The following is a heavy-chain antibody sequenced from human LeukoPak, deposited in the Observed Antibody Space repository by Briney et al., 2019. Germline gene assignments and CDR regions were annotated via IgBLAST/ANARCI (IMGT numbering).Heavy chain of an antibody. CDR1: GFTFSSYE. J-gene: IGHJ4*02. V-gene: IGHV3-48*03. D-gene: IGHD3-22*01. Sequence: GGSLRLSCVASGFTFSSYEMIWVRQAPGKGLEWVSYISSSGGSTYYADSVQGRFTISRDNAKNSLYLQMNSLRVEDTAVYYCARGPLGWGYFDTSGYYAVYWGRGTLVTVSS. CDR2: ISSSGGST. CDR3: ARGPLGWGYFDTSGYYAVY.